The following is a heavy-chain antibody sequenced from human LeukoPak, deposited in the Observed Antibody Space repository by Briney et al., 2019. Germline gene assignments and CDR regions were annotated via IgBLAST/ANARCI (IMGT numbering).Heavy chain of an antibody. Sequence: GGSLRLSCAASGFTFSSYAMSWVRQAPGGGLEWVSVISASGGSTYYADSVRGRFTISRDNSKNTLYLQMISLRDEDTAVYYCAKDISASRPYNGMDVWGQGTTVTVSS. CDR3: AKDISASRPYNGMDV. D-gene: IGHD1-26*01. V-gene: IGHV3-23*01. J-gene: IGHJ6*02. CDR2: ISASGGST. CDR1: GFTFSSYA.